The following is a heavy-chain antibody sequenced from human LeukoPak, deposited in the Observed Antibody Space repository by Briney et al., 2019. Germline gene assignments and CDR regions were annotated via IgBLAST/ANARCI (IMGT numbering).Heavy chain of an antibody. Sequence: PSETLSLTCAVSGYSISSGYFWSWIRQPPGKGLEWIGGIGHSGSTYYNPSLKSRITISTDTSKNRFSLKLSSVTAADTAVYYCARLKTVEVSGRSNNWFAPWTQGTLDIVVS. CDR1: GYSISSGYF. D-gene: IGHD6-25*01. CDR3: ARLKTVEVSGRSNNWFAP. V-gene: IGHV4-38-2*01. J-gene: IGHJ5*02. CDR2: IGHSGST.